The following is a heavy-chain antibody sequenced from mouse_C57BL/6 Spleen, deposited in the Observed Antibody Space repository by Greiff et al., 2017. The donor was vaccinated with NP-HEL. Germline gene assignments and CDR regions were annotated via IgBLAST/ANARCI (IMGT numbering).Heavy chain of an antibody. CDR1: GYTFTSYW. J-gene: IGHJ2*01. Sequence: QVQLQQPGAELVKPGASVKLSCKASGYTFTSYWMHWVKQRPGQGLEWIGMIHPNSGSTNYNEKFKSKATLTVDKSSSTAYMQLSSLTTEDSAVYDGAGMSRVVADYWGQGTTLTVSS. D-gene: IGHD1-1*01. CDR3: AGMSRVVADY. V-gene: IGHV1-64*01. CDR2: IHPNSGST.